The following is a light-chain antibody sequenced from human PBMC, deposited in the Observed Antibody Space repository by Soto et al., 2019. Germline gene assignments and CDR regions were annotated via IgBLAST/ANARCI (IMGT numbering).Light chain of an antibody. Sequence: QSALTQPASVSGSPGQSITISCTGTSSDIGGYNYVSWYQQHPGEVPKLIIYDVSHRPSGVSDRFSASKSGNTASLTISGLQPEDEADYYCSSYTSSSTQVFGGGTKLTVL. V-gene: IGLV2-14*03. J-gene: IGLJ2*01. CDR3: SSYTSSSTQV. CDR1: SSDIGGYNY. CDR2: DVS.